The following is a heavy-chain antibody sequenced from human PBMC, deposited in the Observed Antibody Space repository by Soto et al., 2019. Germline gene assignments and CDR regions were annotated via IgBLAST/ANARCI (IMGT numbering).Heavy chain of an antibody. D-gene: IGHD2-15*01. CDR3: AKDLNGLGYCSGGSCLAPGYMDV. Sequence: GGSLRLSCAASGFTLSSYAMSWVRQAPGKGLEWVSAISGSGGSTYYADSVKGRFTISRDNSKNTLYLQMSSLRAEDTAVYYCAKDLNGLGYCSGGSCLAPGYMDVWGKGTTVTVSS. CDR2: ISGSGGST. V-gene: IGHV3-23*01. CDR1: GFTLSSYA. J-gene: IGHJ6*03.